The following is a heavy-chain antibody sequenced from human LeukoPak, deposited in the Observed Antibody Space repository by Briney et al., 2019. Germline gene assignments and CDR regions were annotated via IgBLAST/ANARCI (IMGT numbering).Heavy chain of an antibody. V-gene: IGHV4-31*03. Sequence: SETLSLTCTVSGGSISSGGYYWSWIRQHPGKGLEWIGYIYYSGSTYYNPSLKSRVTISVDTSKNQFSLKLSSVTAADTAVYYCARDRAYSGSYFRAFDIWGQGTMVTVSS. CDR3: ARDRAYSGSYFRAFDI. CDR2: IYYSGST. J-gene: IGHJ3*02. D-gene: IGHD1-26*01. CDR1: GGSISSGGYY.